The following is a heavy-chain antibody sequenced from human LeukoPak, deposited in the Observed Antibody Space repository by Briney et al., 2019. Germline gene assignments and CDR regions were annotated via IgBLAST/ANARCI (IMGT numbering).Heavy chain of an antibody. CDR3: ARDGAMGSNWYPGTFDI. CDR2: ISSSSSYI. Sequence: GGSLRLSCAASGFTFSSYSMNWVRKAPGKGLKGVSSISSSSSYIYYADSVKGRFTISRDNAKNSLYLQMNSLRAEDTAVYYCARDGAMGSNWYPGTFDIWGQGTMVTVSS. CDR1: GFTFSSYS. J-gene: IGHJ3*02. D-gene: IGHD6-13*01. V-gene: IGHV3-21*01.